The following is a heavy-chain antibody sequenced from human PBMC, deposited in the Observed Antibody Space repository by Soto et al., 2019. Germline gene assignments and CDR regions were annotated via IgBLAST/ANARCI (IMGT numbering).Heavy chain of an antibody. J-gene: IGHJ4*02. D-gene: IGHD1-1*01. V-gene: IGHV3-23*01. Sequence: GGSLRLSCVASGFTFSNFGMSWVRQAPGKGLEWVSAISGGGSSTYYADSVKGRFFISRDKSKSTLYLQMSSLRAEDTAVYYCAKDSTEARNNFDFWGQGTLVTVSS. CDR1: GFTFSNFG. CDR2: ISGGGSST. CDR3: AKDSTEARNNFDF.